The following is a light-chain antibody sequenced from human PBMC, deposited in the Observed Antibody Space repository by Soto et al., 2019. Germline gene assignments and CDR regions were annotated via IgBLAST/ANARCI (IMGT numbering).Light chain of an antibody. J-gene: IGKJ1*01. CDR2: GAS. V-gene: IGKV3-20*01. Sequence: IVLTQSPAILALSPGDRATLSCRASQSVSSSYLAWYQQKPGQAPRLLIYGASSRATGIPDRFSGSGSGTDFTLTISRLEPEDFAVYYCQQYGSSPWTFGQGTKVDI. CDR3: QQYGSSPWT. CDR1: QSVSSSY.